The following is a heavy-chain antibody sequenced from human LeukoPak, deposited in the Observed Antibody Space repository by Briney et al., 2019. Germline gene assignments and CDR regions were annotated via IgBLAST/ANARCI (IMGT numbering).Heavy chain of an antibody. CDR2: ISGSGGST. Sequence: GGSLRLSCAASGFTFSSYAMSWVRQAPGKGLEWVSAISGSGGSTYYADSVKGRFTISRDNSKDTLYLQMNSLRAEDTAVYYCASLGYSSSWYYYYYGMDVWGQGTTVTVSS. CDR3: ASLGYSSSWYYYYYGMDV. V-gene: IGHV3-23*01. CDR1: GFTFSSYA. D-gene: IGHD6-13*01. J-gene: IGHJ6*02.